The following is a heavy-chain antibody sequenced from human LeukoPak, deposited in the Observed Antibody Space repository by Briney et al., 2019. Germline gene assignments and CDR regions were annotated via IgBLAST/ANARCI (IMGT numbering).Heavy chain of an antibody. V-gene: IGHV4-38-2*02. CDR2: IYHSGST. Sequence: SETLSLTCTVSGYSISSGYYWGWIRQPPGKGLEWIGSIYHSGSTYYNPSLKSRVTIPVDTSKNQFSLKLSSVTAADTAVYYCATQAFYYYYMDVWGKGTTVTVSS. J-gene: IGHJ6*03. CDR3: ATQAFYYYYMDV. CDR1: GYSISSGYY.